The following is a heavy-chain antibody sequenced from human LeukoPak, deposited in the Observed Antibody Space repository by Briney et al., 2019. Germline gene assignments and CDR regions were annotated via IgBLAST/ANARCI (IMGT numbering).Heavy chain of an antibody. CDR1: GESFSGYY. Sequence: SETLSLTCAVYGESFSGYYWSWIRQPPGKGLEWIGYIYYSGSTNYNPSLKSRVTISVDTSKNQFSLKLSSVTAADTAVYYCARGRAIFGVVIIPVFFDWFDPWGQGTLVTVSS. CDR3: ARGRAIFGVVIIPVFFDWFDP. D-gene: IGHD3-3*01. V-gene: IGHV4-59*01. J-gene: IGHJ5*02. CDR2: IYYSGST.